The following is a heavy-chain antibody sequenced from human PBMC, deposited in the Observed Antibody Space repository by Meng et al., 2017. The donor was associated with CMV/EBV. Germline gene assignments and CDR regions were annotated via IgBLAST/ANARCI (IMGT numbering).Heavy chain of an antibody. Sequence: GGSLRLSCAASGFTFSSYWMSWVRQAPGQGLEWVANIKQDGSEKYYVDSVKGRFTISRDNAKNSLYLQMNSLRAEDTAVYYCARDLRVVPAAVYYFDYWGQGTLVTVSS. CDR3: ARDLRVVPAAVYYFDY. V-gene: IGHV3-7*01. J-gene: IGHJ4*02. CDR2: IKQDGSEK. CDR1: GFTFSSYW. D-gene: IGHD2-2*01.